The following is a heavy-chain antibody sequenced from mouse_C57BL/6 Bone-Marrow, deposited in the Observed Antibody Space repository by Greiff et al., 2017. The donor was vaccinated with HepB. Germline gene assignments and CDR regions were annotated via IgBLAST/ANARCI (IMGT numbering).Heavy chain of an antibody. V-gene: IGHV1-54*01. CDR1: GYAFTNYL. CDR3: ARSITTVDLFDY. D-gene: IGHD1-1*01. Sequence: QVHVKQSGAELVRPGTSVKVSCKASGYAFTNYLIEWVKQRPGQGLEWIGVINPGSGGTNYNEKFKGKATLTADKSSSTAYMQLSSLTSEDSAVYFCARSITTVDLFDYWGQGTTLTVSS. CDR2: INPGSGGT. J-gene: IGHJ2*01.